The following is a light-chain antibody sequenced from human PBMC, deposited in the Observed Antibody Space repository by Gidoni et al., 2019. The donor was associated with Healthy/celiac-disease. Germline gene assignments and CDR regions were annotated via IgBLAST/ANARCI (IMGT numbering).Light chain of an antibody. V-gene: IGLV1-47*01. Sequence: QSVLTQTPSAPGTPRQRVTFSSSGSSANIGSNYVYWYQQLPGTAPKPLIYRNNQRPSGVPDRFSGSKSGTSASLAISGLRSEDEADYYCAAWDDSLSGPRVFGGGTKLTGL. J-gene: IGLJ3*02. CDR3: AAWDDSLSGPRV. CDR2: RNN. CDR1: SANIGSNY.